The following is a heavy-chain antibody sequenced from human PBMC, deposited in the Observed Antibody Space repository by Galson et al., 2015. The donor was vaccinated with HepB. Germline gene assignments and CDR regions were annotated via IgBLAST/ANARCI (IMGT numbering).Heavy chain of an antibody. V-gene: IGHV3-53*01. CDR1: GFIVSSNY. Sequence: SLRLSCAASGFIVSSNYMSWVRQAPGKGLEWVSVLYSDGRTYYGHSVKDRFTISRDNSKNTLYLQMNSLRAEDTAVYYCARGGYHYLDYWGQGTLVTVSS. CDR2: LYSDGRT. D-gene: IGHD2-15*01. CDR3: ARGGYHYLDY. J-gene: IGHJ4*02.